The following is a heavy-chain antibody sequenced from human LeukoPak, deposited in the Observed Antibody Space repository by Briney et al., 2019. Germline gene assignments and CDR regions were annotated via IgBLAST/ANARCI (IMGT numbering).Heavy chain of an antibody. CDR1: GGSIRSGSYY. Sequence: PSETLSLTCTVPGGSIRSGSYYWSWIRQPAGKGLEWIGRIYTSGSTNYNPSLKSRVTISVDTSKNQFSLKLSSVTAADTAVYYCARDWGVSARPGYMDVWGKGTTVTVSS. D-gene: IGHD6-6*01. V-gene: IGHV4-61*02. CDR3: ARDWGVSARPGYMDV. J-gene: IGHJ6*03. CDR2: IYTSGST.